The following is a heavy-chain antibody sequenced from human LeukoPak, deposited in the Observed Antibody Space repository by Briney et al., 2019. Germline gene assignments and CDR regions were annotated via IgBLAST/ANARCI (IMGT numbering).Heavy chain of an antibody. CDR2: ISGSGGNT. CDR1: GFTFSTYS. J-gene: IGHJ4*02. D-gene: IGHD6-13*01. V-gene: IGHV3-23*01. CDR3: AKYPASGGYFDY. Sequence: GGSLRLSCAASGFTFSTYSMSWVRQAPGMGLEWVSGISGSGGNTYYADSVKGRFTISRDNSKNTLYLQMNSPRAEDTAIFYCAKYPASGGYFDYWGQGTPVTVSS.